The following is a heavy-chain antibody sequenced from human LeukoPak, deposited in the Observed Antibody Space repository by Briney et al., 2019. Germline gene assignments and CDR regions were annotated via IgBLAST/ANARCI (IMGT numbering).Heavy chain of an antibody. CDR1: GFNFSGYE. V-gene: IGHV3-48*03. Sequence: PGGSLRLSCAASGFNFSGYEMNWVRQAAGKGLEWVSYISSRGDSRHYADSVRGRFVISRDNAQNSLFLQMDSLRAEDTAVYFCARDRWSLTSAVFMDYWGQGTLVTVSS. J-gene: IGHJ4*02. CDR2: ISSRGDSR. CDR3: ARDRWSLTSAVFMDY. D-gene: IGHD2-2*01.